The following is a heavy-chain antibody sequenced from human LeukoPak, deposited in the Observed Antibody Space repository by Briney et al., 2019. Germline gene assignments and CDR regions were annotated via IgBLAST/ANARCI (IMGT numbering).Heavy chain of an antibody. J-gene: IGHJ5*02. CDR2: IYYSGST. D-gene: IGHD3-10*01. Sequence: SETLSLTCTVSGGSISSSSYYWGWIRQPPGEGLEWIGSIYYSGSTYHNPSLKSRVTISVDTSKNQFSLKLSSVTAADTAVYYCARHRVVRGVISWFDPWGQGTLVTVSS. V-gene: IGHV4-39*01. CDR3: ARHRVVRGVISWFDP. CDR1: GGSISSSSYY.